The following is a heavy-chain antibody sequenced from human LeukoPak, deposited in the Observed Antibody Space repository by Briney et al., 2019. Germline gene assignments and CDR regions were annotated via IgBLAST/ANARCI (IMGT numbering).Heavy chain of an antibody. D-gene: IGHD3-10*01. Sequence: ASVKVSCKVSGYTFTDYYMHWVQQAPGKGPEWTGLVDPEDGETIYAEKFQGRVTITADTSTDTAYMELSSLRPEDTAVYYCATGFGYYFGYWGQGTLVTVSS. CDR3: ATGFGYYFGY. V-gene: IGHV1-69-2*01. J-gene: IGHJ4*02. CDR1: GYTFTDYY. CDR2: VDPEDGET.